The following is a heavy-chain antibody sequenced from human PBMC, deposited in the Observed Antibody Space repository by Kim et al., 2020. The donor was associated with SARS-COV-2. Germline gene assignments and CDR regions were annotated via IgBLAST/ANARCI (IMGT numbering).Heavy chain of an antibody. CDR2: IYYSGST. V-gene: IGHV4-59*13. D-gene: IGHD6-13*01. Sequence: SETLSLTCTVSGGSINSYYWSWIRQPPGKGLEWIGYIYYSGSTNYNPSLKSRVTISVDTSKNQFSLKLSSVTAADTAVYYCARGRTGEIGIAAAGRYPELRSDYYYGMDVWGQGTTVTVSS. CDR1: GGSINSYY. J-gene: IGHJ6*02. CDR3: ARGRTGEIGIAAAGRYPELRSDYYYGMDV.